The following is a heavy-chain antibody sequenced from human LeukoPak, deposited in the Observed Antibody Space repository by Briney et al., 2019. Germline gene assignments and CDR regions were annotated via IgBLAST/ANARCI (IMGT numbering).Heavy chain of an antibody. CDR3: AKDMGYCSSATCYGLDY. CDR2: ISGSGGST. Sequence: GGSLRLSCAASGFTFSSYAMSWVRQAPGKGLEWVSAISGSGGSTYYADSVKGRFTISRDNSKNTLYLQMNSLRAEDTAIYYCAKDMGYCSSATCYGLDYWGQGTLVTVSS. D-gene: IGHD2-2*01. CDR1: GFTFSSYA. V-gene: IGHV3-23*01. J-gene: IGHJ4*02.